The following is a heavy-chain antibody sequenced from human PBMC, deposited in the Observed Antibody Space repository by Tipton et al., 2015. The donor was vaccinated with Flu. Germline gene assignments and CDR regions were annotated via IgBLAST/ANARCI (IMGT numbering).Heavy chain of an antibody. J-gene: IGHJ5*02. V-gene: IGHV4-59*08. Sequence: TLSLTCIVSGDSMSSFYWSWVRQPATKGLEWIGEINHSGTTHYKPSLKSRLTISVDASKNQFSLRLNSVTAAETAVYYCARRSGTWNNAGFDPWGQGTLVTVSS. CDR3: ARRSGTWNNAGFDP. D-gene: IGHD1/OR15-1a*01. CDR1: GDSMSSFY. CDR2: INHSGTT.